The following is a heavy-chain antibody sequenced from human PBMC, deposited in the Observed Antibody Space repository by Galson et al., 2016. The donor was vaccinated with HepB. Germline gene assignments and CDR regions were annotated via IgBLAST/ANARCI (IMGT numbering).Heavy chain of an antibody. CDR1: GSTFSSHS. V-gene: IGHV3-30*14. D-gene: IGHD4-17*01. J-gene: IGHJ4*02. CDR3: ARGVYGDHGWFDY. CDR2: ISHDGGNH. Sequence: SLRLSCAASGSTFSSHSMHWARQAPGKGLEWVAVISHDGGNHFYADSVKGRFTISRDDSKNTLYLQMNTLRAEDTAVYYCARGVYGDHGWFDYWGQGTLVTVSS.